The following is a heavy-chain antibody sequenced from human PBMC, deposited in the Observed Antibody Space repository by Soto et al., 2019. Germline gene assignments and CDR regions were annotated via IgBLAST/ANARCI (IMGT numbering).Heavy chain of an antibody. V-gene: IGHV3-7*01. CDR2: LNRDGSEK. D-gene: IGHD3-9*01. J-gene: IGHJ4*02. CDR1: GFTFGLCW. Sequence: GGSLRLSCAASGFTFGLCWMGWVRQAPGKGLEWVANLNRDGSEKSFLESVKGRFTMSRDNAKNSFYLHMNNLRAEDTAVYFCARMGIWRKLTHXWGQGTSVTVSX. CDR3: ARMGIWRKLTHX.